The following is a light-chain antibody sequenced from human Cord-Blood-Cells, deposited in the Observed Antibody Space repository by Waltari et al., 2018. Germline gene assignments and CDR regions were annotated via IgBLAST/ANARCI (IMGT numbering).Light chain of an antibody. Sequence: AIRMTQPPSSFSASTGDRVTITCRASQGISSYLGWYQQKPGKAPKLLIYAASTLQSGVPSRFSGSGSGTDFTLTISGLQSEDFATYYCQQYYSYPGTFGQGTKVEIK. V-gene: IGKV1-8*01. CDR1: QGISSY. CDR3: QQYYSYPGT. CDR2: AAS. J-gene: IGKJ1*01.